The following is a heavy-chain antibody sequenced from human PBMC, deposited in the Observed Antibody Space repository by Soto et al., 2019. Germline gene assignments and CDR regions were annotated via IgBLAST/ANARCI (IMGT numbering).Heavy chain of an antibody. CDR1: GGSFSGYY. Sequence: SETLSLTCAVYGGSFSGYYWSWIRHPPGKGLEWIGEINHSGSTNYNPSLKSRVTISVATSKNQFSLKLSSVTAADTAVYYCAGRDIVVVPAANDYWGQGTLVTGSS. J-gene: IGHJ4*02. CDR3: AGRDIVVVPAANDY. V-gene: IGHV4-34*01. CDR2: INHSGST. D-gene: IGHD2-2*01.